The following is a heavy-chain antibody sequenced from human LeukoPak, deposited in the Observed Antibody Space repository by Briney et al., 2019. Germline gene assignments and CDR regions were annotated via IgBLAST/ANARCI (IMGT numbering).Heavy chain of an antibody. Sequence: GGSLRLSCAASGFTFSSYAMSWVRQAPGKGLEWVSAISGSGGSTYYADSVKGRFTISRDNSKNTLYLQMNSLRAEDTAVYYCAKDRAPRYDFWSGSSGFDIWGQGTMVTVSS. CDR3: AKDRAPRYDFWSGSSGFDI. CDR2: ISGSGGST. V-gene: IGHV3-23*01. J-gene: IGHJ3*02. D-gene: IGHD3-3*01. CDR1: GFTFSSYA.